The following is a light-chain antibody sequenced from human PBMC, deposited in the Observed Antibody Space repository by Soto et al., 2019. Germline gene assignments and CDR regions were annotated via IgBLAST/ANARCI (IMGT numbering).Light chain of an antibody. J-gene: IGKJ4*01. V-gene: IGKV1-39*01. Sequence: DIQMTQSPSSLSASVGDKLTITCRANQSITNFLNWYQKKPGEVPKLLIYAASRLESGVPSRFSGSGSGTDFALTINSLQPEDFATYYCQQSYTTPRLSFGGGTKVDI. CDR2: AAS. CDR1: QSITNF. CDR3: QQSYTTPRLS.